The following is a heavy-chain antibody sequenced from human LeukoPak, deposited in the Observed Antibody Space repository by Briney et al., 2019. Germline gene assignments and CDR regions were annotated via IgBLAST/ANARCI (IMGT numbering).Heavy chain of an antibody. CDR3: AKVLGVVVPAAMVSDY. V-gene: IGHV3-30*02. Sequence: GGSLRLSCAASGFTFSSYGMHWVRQAPGKGLEWVAFIRYDGSNKYSADSVKGRFTISRDNSKNTLYLQMNSLRAEDTAVYYCAKVLGVVVPAAMVSDYWGQGTLVTVSS. D-gene: IGHD2-2*01. CDR2: IRYDGSNK. J-gene: IGHJ4*02. CDR1: GFTFSSYG.